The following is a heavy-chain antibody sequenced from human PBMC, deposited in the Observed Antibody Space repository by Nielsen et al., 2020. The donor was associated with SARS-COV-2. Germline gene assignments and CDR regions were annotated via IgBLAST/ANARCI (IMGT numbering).Heavy chain of an antibody. D-gene: IGHD3-16*01. V-gene: IGHV3-9*01. CDR3: ARDLAFGRAGEDYFDY. CDR2: ISWNSGSI. CDR1: GFTFDDYA. J-gene: IGHJ4*02. Sequence: SLKISCAASGFTFDDYAMHWVRQAPGKGLEWVSGISWNSGSIGYADSVKGRFTISRDNSKNTLYLQMNSLRAEDTAVYYCARDLAFGRAGEDYFDYWGQGTLVTVSS.